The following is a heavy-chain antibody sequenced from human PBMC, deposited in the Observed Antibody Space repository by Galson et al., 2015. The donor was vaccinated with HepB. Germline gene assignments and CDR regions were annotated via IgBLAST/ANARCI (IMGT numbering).Heavy chain of an antibody. CDR2: IYWDDDE. CDR1: GFSLNTSGVG. J-gene: IGHJ4*02. Sequence: ALVKPTQTLTLTCTFSGFSLNTSGVGVGWIRQPPGKALEWLVSIYWDDDELYSPSLRHRLTTTKDTSKNQVVLTMTNMDPVDTATYYCARDVLGVDGFDFWGQGTLVAVSS. V-gene: IGHV2-5*02. D-gene: IGHD3-10*02. CDR3: ARDVLGVDGFDF.